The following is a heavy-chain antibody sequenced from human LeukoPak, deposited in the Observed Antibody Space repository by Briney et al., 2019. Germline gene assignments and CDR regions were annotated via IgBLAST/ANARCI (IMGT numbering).Heavy chain of an antibody. CDR1: GFTFNSFG. J-gene: IGHJ4*02. CDR3: ARDKDYGDYGPDY. CDR2: VWNAGNDK. D-gene: IGHD4-17*01. Sequence: GGSLRLSCVASGFTFNSFGMHWVRQAPGKGLEWVAAVWNAGNDKYYADSVQGRFAISRDNSKNTVYLQMNSLRAEDTAFYYCARDKDYGDYGPDYWGRGTLVTVSS. V-gene: IGHV3-33*01.